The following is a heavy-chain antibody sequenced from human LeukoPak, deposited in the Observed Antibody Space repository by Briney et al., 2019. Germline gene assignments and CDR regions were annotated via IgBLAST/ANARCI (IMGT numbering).Heavy chain of an antibody. Sequence: ASETLSLTCIVSGGSISSSGYYWGWIRQPPGKGLEWIGSINYSGTTYYNPSLRSRVAISVDTSKNQFSLKLSSVTAADTAVYYCASRAAAGTGYFQHWGQGTLVTVSS. V-gene: IGHV4-39*07. CDR3: ASRAAAGTGYFQH. CDR1: GGSISSSGYY. D-gene: IGHD6-13*01. CDR2: INYSGTT. J-gene: IGHJ1*01.